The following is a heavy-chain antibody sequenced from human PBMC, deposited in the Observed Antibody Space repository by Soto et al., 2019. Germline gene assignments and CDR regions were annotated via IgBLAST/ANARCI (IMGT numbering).Heavy chain of an antibody. Sequence: QVQLQQWGAGLLKPSETLSLTCAVYGGSFSGYYWSWIRQPPGKGLEWIGEINHSGSTNYNPSLKSRVTISSDTSKNQFSLKLSYVTAADTAVYYCARAKAAENYYYYGMVVWAKGPRSPSPQ. J-gene: IGHJ6*01. CDR2: INHSGST. CDR1: GGSFSGYY. D-gene: IGHD6-13*01. V-gene: IGHV4-34*01. CDR3: ARAKAAENYYYYGMVV.